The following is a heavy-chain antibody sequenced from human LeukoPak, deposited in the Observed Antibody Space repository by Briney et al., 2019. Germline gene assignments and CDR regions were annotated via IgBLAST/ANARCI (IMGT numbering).Heavy chain of an antibody. V-gene: IGHV3-66*02. CDR1: GFTVSSNY. Sequence: PGGSLRLSCAASGFTVSSNYMSWVRQAPGKGLEWVSVIYSGGSTYYADSVKGRFTISRDNSKNTLYLQMNSLRAEDTAVYYCARESNFWRGNYFDYWGQGTLVTVSS. D-gene: IGHD3-3*01. CDR2: IYSGGST. J-gene: IGHJ4*02. CDR3: ARESNFWRGNYFDY.